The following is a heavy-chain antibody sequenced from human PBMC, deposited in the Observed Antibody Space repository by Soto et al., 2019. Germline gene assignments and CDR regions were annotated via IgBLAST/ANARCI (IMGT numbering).Heavy chain of an antibody. Sequence: QVQLQESGPGLVKPSETLSLTCTVSGGSVSSGSYYWSWIRQPPGKGLEWIGYIYYSGSTNYNPSLMGRVTISEDTTKNQFSLKLSSVAAADTAVYYCARFLLWFGGYRAGRFDPWGQGTLVTVSS. CDR1: GGSVSSGSYY. CDR2: IYYSGST. V-gene: IGHV4-61*01. J-gene: IGHJ5*02. CDR3: ARFLLWFGGYRAGRFDP. D-gene: IGHD3-10*01.